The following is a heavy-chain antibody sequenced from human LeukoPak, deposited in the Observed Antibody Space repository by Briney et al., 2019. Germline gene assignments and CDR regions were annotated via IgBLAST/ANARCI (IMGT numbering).Heavy chain of an antibody. J-gene: IGHJ4*02. CDR3: AKDLYDILTGSLTPPGY. CDR1: GFTFSSYG. Sequence: PGGSLRLSCAASGFTFSSYGMHWARQAPGKGLEWVAFIRYDGSNKYYADSVKGRFTISRDNSKNTLYLQMNSLRAEDTAVYYCAKDLYDILTGSLTPPGYWGQGTLVTVSS. V-gene: IGHV3-30*02. CDR2: IRYDGSNK. D-gene: IGHD3-9*01.